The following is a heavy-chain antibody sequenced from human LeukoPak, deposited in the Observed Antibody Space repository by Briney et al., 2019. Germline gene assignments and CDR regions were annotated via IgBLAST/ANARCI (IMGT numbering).Heavy chain of an antibody. V-gene: IGHV4-34*01. J-gene: IGHJ2*01. CDR1: GGSISSYY. Sequence: PSETLSLTCTVSGGSISSYYWSWIRQPPGKGLEWIGEINHSGSNNYNPSLKSRVTISVDTSKNQFSLKASSVAPADTAVYYCARGPDLWGRGTLVTVSS. CDR2: INHSGSN. CDR3: ARGPDL.